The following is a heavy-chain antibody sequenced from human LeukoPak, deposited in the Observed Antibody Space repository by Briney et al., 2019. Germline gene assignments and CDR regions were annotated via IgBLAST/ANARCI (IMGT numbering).Heavy chain of an antibody. CDR2: ISGSGGST. CDR1: GFTFSSYA. Sequence: QTGGSLRLSCAASGFTFSSYAMSWVRQAPGKGLEWVSAISGSGGSTYYADSLKGRFTISRDNSKNTLYLQMNSLRAEDTAVYYCARTGYNYGTPLNNWGQGTLVTVPS. D-gene: IGHD5-18*01. V-gene: IGHV3-23*01. J-gene: IGHJ4*02. CDR3: ARTGYNYGTPLNN.